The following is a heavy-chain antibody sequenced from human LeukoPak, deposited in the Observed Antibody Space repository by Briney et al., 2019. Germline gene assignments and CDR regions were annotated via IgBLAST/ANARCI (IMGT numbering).Heavy chain of an antibody. Sequence: SVKVSCKASGFTFTSSAMQWVRQARGQRLEWIGWIVVGSGNTNYAQKFQERVTITRDMYTSTAYMELSSLRSEDTAVHYCAADVIVGATKDFDYWGQGTLVTVSS. CDR1: GFTFTSSA. CDR3: AADVIVGATKDFDY. J-gene: IGHJ4*02. CDR2: IVVGSGNT. D-gene: IGHD1-26*01. V-gene: IGHV1-58*02.